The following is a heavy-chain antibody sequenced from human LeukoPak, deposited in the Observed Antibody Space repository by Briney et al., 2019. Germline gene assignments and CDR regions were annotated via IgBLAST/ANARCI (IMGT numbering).Heavy chain of an antibody. CDR3: AKQNYFDGSPYLDY. J-gene: IGHJ4*02. CDR2: ISNSGGNT. D-gene: IGHD3-22*01. V-gene: IGHV3-23*01. CDR1: GITFSSYA. Sequence: GGSLRLSCAASGITFSSYAMSWVRQAPGRGLEWVSGISNSGGNTYYGDSVKGRFTISRDNSKNTLYLQMNSLRAEDAAVYYCAKQNYFDGSPYLDYWGQGTLVTVSS.